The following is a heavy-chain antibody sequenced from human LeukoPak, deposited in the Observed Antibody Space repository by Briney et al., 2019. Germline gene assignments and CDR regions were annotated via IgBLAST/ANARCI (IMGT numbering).Heavy chain of an antibody. CDR1: GYTFTSYY. D-gene: IGHD3-10*01. J-gene: IGHJ4*02. CDR2: INPSGGST. V-gene: IGHV1-46*01. Sequence: ASVKVSCKASGYTFTSYYMHWVRQAPGQGLEWMGIINPSGGSTSYAQKFQGRVTMTRDTSTSTVYVELSSLRSEDTAVYYCARDKKLMYYYGPTIIGAPGYWGQGTLVTVSS. CDR3: ARDKKLMYYYGPTIIGAPGY.